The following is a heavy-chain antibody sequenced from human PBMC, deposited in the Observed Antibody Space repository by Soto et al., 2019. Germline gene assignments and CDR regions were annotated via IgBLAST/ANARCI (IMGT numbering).Heavy chain of an antibody. CDR2: IYYSGST. V-gene: IGHV4-30-4*01. CDR3: ARDRDSSGYYYDY. Sequence: LSLTCTVSGGSISSGDYYWSWIRQPPGKGLEWIGYIYYSGSTYYNPSLKSRVTISVDTSKNQFSLKLSSVTAADTAVYYCARDRDSSGYYYDYWGQGTLVTVSS. CDR1: GGSISSGDYY. J-gene: IGHJ4*02. D-gene: IGHD3-22*01.